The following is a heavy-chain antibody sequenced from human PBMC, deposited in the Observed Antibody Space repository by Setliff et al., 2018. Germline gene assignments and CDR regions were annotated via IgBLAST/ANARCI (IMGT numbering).Heavy chain of an antibody. D-gene: IGHD1-26*01. CDR1: GLTLGNAW. J-gene: IGHJ4*02. CDR2: TKRKSDGGTT. V-gene: IGHV3-15*01. Sequence: GGSLRLSCAVSGLTLGNAWMSWVRQAPGKGLEWVGRTKRKSDGGTTDYAAPVKGRFTISRDDSKNMLYLEMNSLKTEDTGMYFCTTDFSFVGGSYSFDQWGQGTLVTVSS. CDR3: TTDFSFVGGSYSFDQ.